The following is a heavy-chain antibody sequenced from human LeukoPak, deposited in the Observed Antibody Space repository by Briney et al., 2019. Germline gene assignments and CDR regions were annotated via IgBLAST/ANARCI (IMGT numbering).Heavy chain of an antibody. CDR1: GGTFSSYA. D-gene: IGHD4-11*01. Sequence: ASVKVSCKASGGTFSSYAISWVRQARGQGLEWMGRIIPIFGTANYAQKFQGRVTITTDESTSTAYMELSSLRSEDTAVYYCARQTTGSSNEDFVDYWGQGTLVTVSS. CDR3: ARQTTGSSNEDFVDY. V-gene: IGHV1-69*05. CDR2: IIPIFGTA. J-gene: IGHJ4*02.